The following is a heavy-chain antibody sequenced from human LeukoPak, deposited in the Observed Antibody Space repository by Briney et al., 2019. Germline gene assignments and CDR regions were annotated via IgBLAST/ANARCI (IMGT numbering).Heavy chain of an antibody. CDR2: INSDGSST. J-gene: IGHJ4*02. CDR3: ARDNPLSTFGGVIVIPPFDY. CDR1: GFTFSSYW. V-gene: IGHV3-74*01. Sequence: GGSLRLSCAASGFTFSSYWMHWVRQAPGKGLVWVSRINSDGSSTSYADSVKGQFTISRDNAKNTLYLQMNSLRAEDTAVYYCARDNPLSTFGGVIVIPPFDYWGQGTLVTVSS. D-gene: IGHD3-16*02.